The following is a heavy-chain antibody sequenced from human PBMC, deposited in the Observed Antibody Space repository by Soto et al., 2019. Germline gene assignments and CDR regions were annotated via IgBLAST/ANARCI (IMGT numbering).Heavy chain of an antibody. Sequence: SETLSLTCTVSGTSIHNSGYYWVWIRQPPGEGLEWIGSVYYGGNTYYKSSLKNRVTISVDPSKNQFSLKLSSVTAADTAVYYCARDDYGGNSDNWFDPWGQGTLVTVSS. J-gene: IGHJ5*02. V-gene: IGHV4-39*07. CDR1: GTSIHNSGYY. CDR2: VYYGGNT. D-gene: IGHD4-17*01. CDR3: ARDDYGGNSDNWFDP.